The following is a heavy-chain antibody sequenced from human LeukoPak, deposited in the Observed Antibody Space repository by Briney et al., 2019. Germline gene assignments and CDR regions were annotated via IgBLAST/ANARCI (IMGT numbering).Heavy chain of an antibody. CDR1: GYTFTGYY. V-gene: IGHV1-2*02. CDR2: INPNSGGT. J-gene: IGHJ3*02. Sequence: ASVKVSCKSSGYTFTGYYMHWVRQAPGQGLEWMGWINPNSGGTNYAQKFQGRGTMTRDKSIRTAYMALRRLRSDDTAVYYCARDQSRMTYGDYGAFDIWGQGTMVTVSS. CDR3: ARDQSRMTYGDYGAFDI. D-gene: IGHD4-17*01.